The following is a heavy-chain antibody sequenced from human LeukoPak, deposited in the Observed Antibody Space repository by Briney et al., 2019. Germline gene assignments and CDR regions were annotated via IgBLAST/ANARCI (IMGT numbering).Heavy chain of an antibody. Sequence: SETLSLTCTVSGYSISSGYYWGWIRQPPGKGLEWIGSIYHRGSTYYNASLKSRVTISVDTSKNQFSLQLSSVTAADTAVYYCARVDYVGYSYYYMDVWGKGTTVTVSS. D-gene: IGHD3-16*01. V-gene: IGHV4-38-2*02. J-gene: IGHJ6*03. CDR3: ARVDYVGYSYYYMDV. CDR1: GYSISSGYY. CDR2: IYHRGST.